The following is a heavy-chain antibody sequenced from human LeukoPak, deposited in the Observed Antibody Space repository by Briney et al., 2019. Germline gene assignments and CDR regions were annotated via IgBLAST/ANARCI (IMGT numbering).Heavy chain of an antibody. Sequence: SETLSLTCTVSGDSISSYYWSWIRQPPGKGLEWIGYVYTSGGTNYIPPLKGRVTISIDTSKNQFSLKLSSVTAADSAVYYCARLTRLSTSPDRYYLDYWGQGTLVTVSS. CDR3: ARLTRLSTSPDRYYLDY. CDR1: GDSISSYY. V-gene: IGHV4-4*09. J-gene: IGHJ4*02. D-gene: IGHD6-6*01. CDR2: VYTSGGT.